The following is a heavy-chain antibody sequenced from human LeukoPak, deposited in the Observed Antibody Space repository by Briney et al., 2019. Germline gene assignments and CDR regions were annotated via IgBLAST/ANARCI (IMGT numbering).Heavy chain of an antibody. D-gene: IGHD1-7*01. Sequence: SETLSLTCAAYGGSFSGYYWSWIRQPPGKGLEWIGEINHSGSTNYNPSLKSRVTISVDTSKNQFSLKLSSVTAADTAVYYCARRNYATTYYYYGMDVWGQGTTVTVSS. J-gene: IGHJ6*02. CDR1: GGSFSGYY. CDR3: ARRNYATTYYYYGMDV. CDR2: INHSGST. V-gene: IGHV4-34*01.